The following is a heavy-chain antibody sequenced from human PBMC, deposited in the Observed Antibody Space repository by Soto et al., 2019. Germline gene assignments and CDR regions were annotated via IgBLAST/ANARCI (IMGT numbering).Heavy chain of an antibody. Sequence: QVQLVQSGAAVKKPGSSVKVSCKASGGTFSSYAISWVRQAPGQGLEWMGGIIPIFGTANYAQKFQGRVTITADESTSTAYMELSSLSSEDTAVYYCARVRDCGGDCYSYYGMDVWGQGTTVTVSS. CDR1: GGTFSSYA. J-gene: IGHJ6*02. V-gene: IGHV1-69*01. CDR2: IIPIFGTA. CDR3: ARVRDCGGDCYSYYGMDV. D-gene: IGHD2-21*02.